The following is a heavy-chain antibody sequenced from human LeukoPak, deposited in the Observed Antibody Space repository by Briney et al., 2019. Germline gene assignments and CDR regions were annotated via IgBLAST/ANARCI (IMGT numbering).Heavy chain of an antibody. J-gene: IGHJ6*03. CDR3: ARAIAAPLYYFYMDG. V-gene: IGHV1-69*05. D-gene: IGHD6-6*01. Sequence: AVKVPCQASGGTFRNYDISWVRQAPAPGLEWMGGLIRIFGTANYAQKCQRRVTITTDEYTSTAYMEPRSRGSEATAVYYCARAIAAPLYYFYMDGWGKGTTVTVSS. CDR1: GGTFRNYD. CDR2: LIRIFGTA.